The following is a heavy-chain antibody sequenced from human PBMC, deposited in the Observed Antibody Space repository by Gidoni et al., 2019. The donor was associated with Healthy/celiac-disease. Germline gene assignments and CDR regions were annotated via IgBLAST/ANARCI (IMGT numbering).Heavy chain of an antibody. J-gene: IGHJ3*02. V-gene: IGHV1-46*03. CDR1: GYTFTSYY. Sequence: VQLVQSGAEVTKPGASVKVSCKASGYTFTSYYMHWVRQAPGQGLEWMGIINPSGGSTSYAQKFQGRVTMTRDTSTSTVYMELSSLRSEDTAVYYCARDLLSGYYYYAFDIWGQGTMVTVSS. CDR3: ARDLLSGYYYYAFDI. CDR2: INPSGGST. D-gene: IGHD3-22*01.